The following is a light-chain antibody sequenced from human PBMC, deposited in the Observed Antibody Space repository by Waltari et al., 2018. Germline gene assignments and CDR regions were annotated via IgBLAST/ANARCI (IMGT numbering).Light chain of an antibody. Sequence: EIVMTQSPATLSVSPGERATLSCRASQSVSSNLAWSQQTPGQAPRLLLYGASTRATGIPARFSGSGSGTEFTLTISSMQSEDFAVYYCQQYNNWPPWTFGQGTKVEIK. J-gene: IGKJ1*01. CDR1: QSVSSN. CDR3: QQYNNWPPWT. CDR2: GAS. V-gene: IGKV3-15*01.